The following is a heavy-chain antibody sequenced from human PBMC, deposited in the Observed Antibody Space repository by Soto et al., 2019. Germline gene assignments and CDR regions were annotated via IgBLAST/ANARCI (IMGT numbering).Heavy chain of an antibody. D-gene: IGHD4-4*01. CDR3: ARTTVRHLDF. CDR2: FDYSVTA. CDR1: YGSISVSNVF. Sequence: SETLCLTCTVSYGSISVSNVFLGWVRQPPGKGLAWFGNFDYSVTAYFNPSLGTRVTFPVDTSKNQFSLTLYSVTAADTAVYYCARTTVRHLDFWGQG. J-gene: IGHJ4*02. V-gene: IGHV4-39*01.